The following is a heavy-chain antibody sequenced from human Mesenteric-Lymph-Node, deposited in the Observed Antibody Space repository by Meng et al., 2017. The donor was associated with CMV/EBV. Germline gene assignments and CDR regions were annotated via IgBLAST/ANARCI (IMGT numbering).Heavy chain of an antibody. J-gene: IGHJ5*02. D-gene: IGHD4-11*01. CDR1: GDAINSSMW. CDR3: AGGISYSWVS. CDR2: IYHSGTT. V-gene: IGHV4-4*02. Sequence: LTCGVSGDAINSSMWWSWVRQATGKELEWIGEIYHSGTTSYNPSLNSRITISIDKSKNQFSLKVNSVTAADTAVYYCAGGISYSWVSWGQGTLVTVSS.